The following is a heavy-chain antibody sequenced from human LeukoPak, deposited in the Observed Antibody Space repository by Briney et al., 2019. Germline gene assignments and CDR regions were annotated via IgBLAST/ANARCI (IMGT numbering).Heavy chain of an antibody. D-gene: IGHD6-19*01. Sequence: SETLSLTCTVSGGSIDNSHYHWGWIRRPPGEGLEWIASIHYSGSTHYNPSLKSRVTISVDTSKNQVSLKLSSVTAADTAVYYCVRLASGLIDYWGQGTLVTVSS. V-gene: IGHV4-39*01. CDR2: IHYSGST. J-gene: IGHJ4*02. CDR3: VRLASGLIDY. CDR1: GGSIDNSHYH.